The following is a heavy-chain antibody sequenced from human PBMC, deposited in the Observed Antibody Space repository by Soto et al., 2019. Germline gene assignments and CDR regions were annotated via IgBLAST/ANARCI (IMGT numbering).Heavy chain of an antibody. V-gene: IGHV1-24*01. CDR1: GYTLTELS. J-gene: IGHJ4*02. D-gene: IGHD4-4*01. CDR2: FDPEDGET. CDR3: ARDSSNRVGIIDY. Sequence: ASVKVSCKVSGYTLTELSMHWVRQAPGKGLEWMGGFDPEDGETIYAQKFQGRVTMTEDTSTDTAYMELSSVTAADTAVYYCARDSSNRVGIIDYWGQGTLVTVSS.